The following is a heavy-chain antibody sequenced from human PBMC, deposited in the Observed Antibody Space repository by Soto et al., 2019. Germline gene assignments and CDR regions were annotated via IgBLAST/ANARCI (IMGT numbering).Heavy chain of an antibody. CDR2: INHSGST. J-gene: IGHJ5*02. CDR3: ARGTVVVPAAMENWFDP. Sequence: QVQLQQWGAGLLKPSETLSLTCAVYGGSFSGYYWSWIRQPPGKGLEWIGEINHSGSTNYNPSLKSRVTISVDTSKSQFSLKLSSVTAADTAVYYCARGTVVVPAAMENWFDPWGQGTLVTVSS. D-gene: IGHD2-2*01. CDR1: GGSFSGYY. V-gene: IGHV4-34*01.